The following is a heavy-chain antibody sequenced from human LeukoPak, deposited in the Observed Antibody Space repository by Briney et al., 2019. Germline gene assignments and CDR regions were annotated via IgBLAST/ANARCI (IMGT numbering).Heavy chain of an antibody. CDR2: AQGDGRLQ. J-gene: IGHJ4*02. V-gene: IGHV3-30*02. D-gene: IGHD3-22*01. CDR3: ATGGGFYYGH. CDR1: GSSFSTYG. Sequence: GGSLRLSCAASGSSFSTYGMHWVRQAPGKGLEWVAAAQGDGRLQYYADSVKGRFTISKDISKSTLYVQMDSLRAEDTAVYYCATGGGFYYGHWGQGTLVTVSS.